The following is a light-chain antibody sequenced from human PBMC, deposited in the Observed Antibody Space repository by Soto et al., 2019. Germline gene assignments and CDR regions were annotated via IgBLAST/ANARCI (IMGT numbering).Light chain of an antibody. CDR1: QGISSY. V-gene: IGKV1-9*01. CDR3: QQLNSYPLT. CDR2: AAS. J-gene: IGKJ4*01. Sequence: DIQLTQSPSSLSASVGDRVTITCRASQGISSYLAWYQQKPGKAPKLLSYAASTLQSGVPSRFSGSGSGTDFTLTISSLQPEDFATYYCQQLNSYPLTFGGGTKVDIK.